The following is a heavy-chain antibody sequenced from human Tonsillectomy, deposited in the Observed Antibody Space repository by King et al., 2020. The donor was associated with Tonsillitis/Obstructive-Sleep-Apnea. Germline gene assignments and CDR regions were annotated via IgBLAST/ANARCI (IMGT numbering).Heavy chain of an antibody. Sequence: VQLVESGAEVKKPGASVKVSCKASGYTFTNYYMHWVRQAPGQGLEWMGIINPSGGSTTYAQKFQGRVTMTRDKSTSTVYMELSSLRSGDTAVYYCARDLGGYCSSGSCFYNLFDPWGQGTLVTVSP. J-gene: IGHJ5*02. V-gene: IGHV1-46*01. CDR3: ARDLGGYCSSGSCFYNLFDP. CDR2: INPSGGST. CDR1: GYTFTNYY. D-gene: IGHD2-15*01.